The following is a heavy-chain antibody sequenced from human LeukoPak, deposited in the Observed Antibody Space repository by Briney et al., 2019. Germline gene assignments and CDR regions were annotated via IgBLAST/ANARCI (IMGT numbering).Heavy chain of an antibody. CDR2: IYSGGST. Sequence: GSLRLSCAASGFSVSSNYMSWVRQAPGKGLEWVSVIYSGGSTYYADSVKGRFIISRDNSKNTLYLQMNSLRAEDTAVYYCARDENPAIDYYYGMDVWGQGTTVTVSS. CDR3: ARDENPAIDYYYGMDV. J-gene: IGHJ6*02. CDR1: GFSVSSNY. D-gene: IGHD2-21*02. V-gene: IGHV3-53*01.